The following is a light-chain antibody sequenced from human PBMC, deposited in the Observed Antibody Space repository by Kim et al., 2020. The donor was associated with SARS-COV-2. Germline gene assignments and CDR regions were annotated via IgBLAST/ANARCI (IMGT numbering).Light chain of an antibody. CDR3: SSYTTSGTLV. J-gene: IGLJ2*01. V-gene: IGLV2-14*03. Sequence: GQSITISCLGSSSDIGDSKHVCWYQQHPGKAPKLIIYDITNRPSGLSSRFSGSKSGNTASLTISGLQGEDEAVYYCSSYTTSGTLVFGGGTKVTVL. CDR1: SSDIGDSKH. CDR2: DIT.